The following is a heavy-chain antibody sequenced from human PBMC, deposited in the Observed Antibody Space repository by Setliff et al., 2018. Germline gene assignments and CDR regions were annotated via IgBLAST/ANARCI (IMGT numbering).Heavy chain of an antibody. CDR1: GDSISSYF. V-gene: IGHV4-59*01. Sequence: SETLSLTCSVSGDSISSYFWTWIRQPAGEGLEWIGHSYYIGSTDYNPSLKSRVTISLDTSKNQFSLKLNSVTAADTAVYYCARGGVLGTGDFDYWGQGTLVTVSS. CDR3: ARGGVLGTGDFDY. CDR2: SYYIGST. D-gene: IGHD3-16*01. J-gene: IGHJ4*02.